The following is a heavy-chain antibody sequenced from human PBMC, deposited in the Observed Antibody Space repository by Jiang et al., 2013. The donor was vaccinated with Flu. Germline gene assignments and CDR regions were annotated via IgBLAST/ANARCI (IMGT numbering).Heavy chain of an antibody. CDR2: IYHSGST. J-gene: IGHJ6*02. Sequence: KPSGTLSLTCAVSGGSISSSNWWSWVRQPPGKGLEWIGEIYHSGSTNYNPSLKSRVTISVDKSKNQFSLKLSSVTAADTAVYYCAREEIDYSNYEARYYYYGMDVWGQGTTVTVSS. V-gene: IGHV4-4*02. CDR3: AREEIDYSNYEARYYYYGMDV. D-gene: IGHD4-11*01. CDR1: GGSISSSNW.